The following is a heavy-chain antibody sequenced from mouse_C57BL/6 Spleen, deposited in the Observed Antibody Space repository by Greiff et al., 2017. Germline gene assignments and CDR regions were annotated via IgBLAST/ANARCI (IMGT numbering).Heavy chain of an antibody. Sequence: EVKLLESGGGLVQPGGSMKLSCVASGFTFSNYWMNWVRQSPEKGLEWVAQIRLKSDNYATHYAESVKGRFTISRDDSKSSVYLQMNNLRAEDTGIYYCTGGGSSYSYWGQGTTLTVAS. CDR3: TGGGSSYSY. D-gene: IGHD1-1*01. V-gene: IGHV6-3*01. CDR1: GFTFSNYW. J-gene: IGHJ2*01. CDR2: IRLKSDNYAT.